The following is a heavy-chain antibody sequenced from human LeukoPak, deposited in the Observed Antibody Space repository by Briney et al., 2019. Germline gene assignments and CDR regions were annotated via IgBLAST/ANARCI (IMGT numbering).Heavy chain of an antibody. V-gene: IGHV3-66*04. CDR2: IYSGGST. Sequence: GGSLRLSCAASGFTVSSNYMSWVRQAPGKGLEWVSVIYSGGSTYYADSVKGRFTISRDNSKNTLYLQMNSLRAEDTAVYYCARLITIFGLDVWGQGTTVTASS. CDR1: GFTVSSNY. J-gene: IGHJ6*02. D-gene: IGHD3-3*01. CDR3: ARLITIFGLDV.